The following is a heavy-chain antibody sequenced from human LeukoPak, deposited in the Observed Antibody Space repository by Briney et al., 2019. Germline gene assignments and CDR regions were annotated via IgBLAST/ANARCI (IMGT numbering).Heavy chain of an antibody. CDR3: ASHRVGATAFYYFDY. Sequence: PSETLSLTCTVSGGSISSSSYYWGWIRQPPGKGLEWIGSIYYSGSTYYNPSLKSRVTISVDTSKNQSSLKLSSVTAADTAVYYCASHRVGATAFYYFDYWGQGTLVTVSS. CDR1: GGSISSSSYY. CDR2: IYYSGST. J-gene: IGHJ4*02. D-gene: IGHD1-26*01. V-gene: IGHV4-39*01.